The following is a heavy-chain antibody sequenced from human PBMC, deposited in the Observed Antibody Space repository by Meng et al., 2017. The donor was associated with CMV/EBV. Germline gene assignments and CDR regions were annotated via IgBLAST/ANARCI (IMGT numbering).Heavy chain of an antibody. CDR2: IYYSGST. J-gene: IGHJ4*02. Sequence: QGHLQEPGPGLVKPFQPLSLTSTVSGGSIRSGDYYWSWIRQPPGKGLEWIGYIYYSGSTYYNPSLKSRVTISVDTSKNQFSLKLSSVTAADTAVYYCARVGRTSCYDYWGQGTLVTVSS. V-gene: IGHV4-30-4*08. CDR1: GGSIRSGDYY. CDR3: ARVGRTSCYDY. D-gene: IGHD2-2*01.